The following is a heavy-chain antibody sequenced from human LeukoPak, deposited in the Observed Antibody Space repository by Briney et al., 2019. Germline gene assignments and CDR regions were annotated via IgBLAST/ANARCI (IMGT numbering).Heavy chain of an antibody. CDR1: GFSISNGYC. V-gene: IGHV4-38-2*02. CDR2: IYHSGST. CDR3: ARRISGAWFDP. D-gene: IGHD2-15*01. Sequence: SETLSLTCSVSGFSISNGYCWGWIRQPPGKGLDWIGIIYHSGSTYYNPSLKSRVTMSVDTSKNQFSLKLSSVTAADTALYYCARRISGAWFDPWGRGTLVTVSS. J-gene: IGHJ5*02.